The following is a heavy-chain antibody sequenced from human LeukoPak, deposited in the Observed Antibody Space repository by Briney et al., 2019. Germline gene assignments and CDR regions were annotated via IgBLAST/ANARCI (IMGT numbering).Heavy chain of an antibody. Sequence: PGGSLRLSCAASGFTFSSYSMNWVRQAPGKGLEWVSSISSSSSYIYYADSVKGRFTISRDNAKNSLYLQMNSLRAEDTAVYYCARDLGGQLVRLPFDYWGQGTLVTVSS. V-gene: IGHV3-21*01. CDR3: ARDLGGQLVRLPFDY. J-gene: IGHJ4*02. D-gene: IGHD6-6*01. CDR2: ISSSSSYI. CDR1: GFTFSSYS.